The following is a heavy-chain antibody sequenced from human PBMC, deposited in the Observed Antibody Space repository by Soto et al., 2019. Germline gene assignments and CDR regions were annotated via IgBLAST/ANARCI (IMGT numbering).Heavy chain of an antibody. J-gene: IGHJ4*02. Sequence: HPGGSLRLSCAASGFTVSNYYMTWVRQAPGKGLEWVSVIYTGGSTTYADSVKGRFTTSRDNSKNTVFLQMNSLRVEDTAVYYCARSFDYWGQGILVTVSS. CDR1: GFTVSNYY. CDR2: IYTGGST. V-gene: IGHV3-66*01. CDR3: ARSFDY.